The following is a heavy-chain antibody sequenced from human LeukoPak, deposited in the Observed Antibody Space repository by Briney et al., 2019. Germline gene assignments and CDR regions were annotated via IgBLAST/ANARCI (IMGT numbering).Heavy chain of an antibody. V-gene: IGHV3-23*01. CDR3: AQTVYRSSY. CDR1: GFTFSSYR. D-gene: IGHD3-16*01. CDR2: ISGTGGST. Sequence: VGSLRLSCTASGFTFSSYRLNCVRQAPRKGLKHVPAISGTGGSTYYADSVKGRFSLSRDNAKNRLFLHMNSLRVEDTAIYFCAQTVYRSSYWGQGTVVAVSS. J-gene: IGHJ4*02.